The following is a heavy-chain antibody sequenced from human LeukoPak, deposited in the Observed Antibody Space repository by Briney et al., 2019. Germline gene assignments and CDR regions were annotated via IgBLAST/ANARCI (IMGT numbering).Heavy chain of an antibody. V-gene: IGHV1-2*02. CDR3: AGSLGYCTSNVCYLKY. D-gene: IGHD2-8*01. J-gene: IGHJ4*02. CDR2: INPDSGGT. Sequence: ASVKVSCKASGYTFTGYYMHWVRQAPGQGLEWVGWINPDSGGTNYAQKFQGRVTMTRDTSIRTAYMELSRLRSDDTAVYYCAGSLGYCTSNVCYLKYWGQGTLVTVSS. CDR1: GYTFTGYY.